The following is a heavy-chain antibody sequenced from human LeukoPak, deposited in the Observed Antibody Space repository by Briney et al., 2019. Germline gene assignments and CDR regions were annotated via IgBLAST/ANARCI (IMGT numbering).Heavy chain of an antibody. D-gene: IGHD4-23*01. CDR2: INPSGGST. V-gene: IGHV1-46*01. Sequence: GASVKVSCKAYGYTFTSYYMHWVRQAPGQGLEWLGIINPSGGSTSYAQKFQGRVTMTRDTSTSTVYMELRSLRSEDTAVYYCARVKSRSYGGNSWSLGAFDIWGQGTMVTVSS. CDR1: GYTFTSYY. CDR3: ARVKSRSYGGNSWSLGAFDI. J-gene: IGHJ3*02.